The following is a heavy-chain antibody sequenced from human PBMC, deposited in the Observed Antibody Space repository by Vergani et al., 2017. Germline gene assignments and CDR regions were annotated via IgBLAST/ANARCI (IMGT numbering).Heavy chain of an antibody. V-gene: IGHV3-23*01. Sequence: EVQLLESGGDLVQPGGSLRLSCAASGFTFNHYAMNWVRQAPGQGLEWVSGISGSGGSTYYAGSVKGRFTISRDSSKNTLYLQMNSLSAGDTAVYYCAKANRRNSGYDYLYYYHAMDVWGRETTVAVSS. CDR3: AKANRRNSGYDYLYYYHAMDV. J-gene: IGHJ6*02. D-gene: IGHD5-12*01. CDR1: GFTFNHYA. CDR2: ISGSGGST.